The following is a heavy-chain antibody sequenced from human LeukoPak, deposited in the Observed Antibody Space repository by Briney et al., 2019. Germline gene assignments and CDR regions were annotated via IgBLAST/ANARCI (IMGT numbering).Heavy chain of an antibody. V-gene: IGHV4-39*07. CDR2: IYYSGST. Sequence: PSETLSLTCTVSGGSISSSSYYWGWIRQPPGKGLEWIGSIYYSGSTYYNPSLKSRVTISVDTSKNQFSLKLSSVTAADTAVYYCARSTVVRPLDYWGQGTLVTVSS. CDR3: ARSTVVRPLDY. J-gene: IGHJ4*02. CDR1: GGSISSSSYY. D-gene: IGHD4-23*01.